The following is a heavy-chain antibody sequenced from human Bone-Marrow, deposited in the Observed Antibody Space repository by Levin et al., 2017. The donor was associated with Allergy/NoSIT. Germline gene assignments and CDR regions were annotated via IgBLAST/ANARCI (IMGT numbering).Heavy chain of an antibody. Sequence: GGSLRPSCAASGLIFSSYWMSWVRQAPGKGLEWVANIKEDGSETYYVDSVKGRFTISRDNAKNSLYLQINSLRAEDTAVYYCARDRGGSGRFDYWGQGTLVTVAS. CDR3: ARDRGGSGRFDY. D-gene: IGHD3-10*01. J-gene: IGHJ4*02. V-gene: IGHV3-7*04. CDR1: GLIFSSYW. CDR2: IKEDGSET.